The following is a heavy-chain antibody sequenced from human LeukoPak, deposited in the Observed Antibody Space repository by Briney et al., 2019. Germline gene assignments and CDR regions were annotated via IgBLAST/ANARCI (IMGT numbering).Heavy chain of an antibody. CDR2: ISNNGRST. V-gene: IGHV3-64*02. D-gene: IGHD6-6*01. J-gene: IGHJ4*02. CDR3: ARGSSSSDY. CDR1: RFTFSSFA. Sequence: GGSLRLSCAASRFTFSSFAIHWVRQAPGKGLEYVSAISNNGRSTYYADSVKGRFTISRDNSNNTVHLQMGSLRAEDMAVYYCARGSSSSDYWGQGTLVTVSS.